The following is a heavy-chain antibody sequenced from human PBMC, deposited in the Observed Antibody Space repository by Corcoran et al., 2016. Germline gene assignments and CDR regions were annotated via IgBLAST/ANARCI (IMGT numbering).Heavy chain of an antibody. Sequence: QVQLQQWGAGLLKPSETLSLTCAVYGGSFSGYYWSWIRQPPGKGLEWIGEINHSGSTNYNPSLKSRVTISVDTSKNQFSLKLSSVTAADTAVYYCARRHPVGATGYWGQGTLVTVSS. CDR3: ARRHPVGATGY. V-gene: IGHV4-34*01. J-gene: IGHJ4*02. CDR2: INHSGST. D-gene: IGHD1-26*01. CDR1: GGSFSGYY.